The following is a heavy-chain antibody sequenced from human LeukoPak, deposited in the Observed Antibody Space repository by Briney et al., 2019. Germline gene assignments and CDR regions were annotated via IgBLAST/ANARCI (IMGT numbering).Heavy chain of an antibody. Sequence: SETLSLTCTVSGGSISSSSYYWGWIRQPPGKGLEWIGSIYYSGSTYYNPSLKSRVTISVDTSKNQFPLKLSSVTAADTAVYYCARWLQSRNWFDPWGQGTLVTVSS. CDR3: ARWLQSRNWFDP. D-gene: IGHD5-24*01. CDR2: IYYSGST. J-gene: IGHJ5*02. CDR1: GGSISSSSYY. V-gene: IGHV4-39*06.